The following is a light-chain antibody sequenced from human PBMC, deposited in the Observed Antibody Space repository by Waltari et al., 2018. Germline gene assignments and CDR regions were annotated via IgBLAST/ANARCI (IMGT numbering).Light chain of an antibody. CDR3: SSYTTRGTWV. CDR2: DVR. V-gene: IGLV2-14*03. CDR1: FSDVGAYDY. Sequence: QSALTQPASVSGSPGQSITFSCTGAFSDVGAYDYVSWYQQLPGNAPKLLIYDVRHRPSGVSDRLSGSKSGNTASLTISGLQPEDEADYSCSSYTTRGTWVFGGGTKLTVL. J-gene: IGLJ3*02.